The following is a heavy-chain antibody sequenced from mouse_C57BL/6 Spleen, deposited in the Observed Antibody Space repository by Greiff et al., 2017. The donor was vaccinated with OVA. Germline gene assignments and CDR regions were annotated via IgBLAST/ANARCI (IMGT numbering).Heavy chain of an antibody. Sequence: EVMLVESGGGLVKPGGSLKLSCAASGFTFSDYGMHWVRQAPEKGLEWVAYISSGSSTIYYAATVKGRFTISRDNANNTLFLQMTSVRSEDTAMYYCGNNFDAMAYWGQGTSVTVSS. CDR2: ISSGSSTI. J-gene: IGHJ4*01. D-gene: IGHD4-1*02. V-gene: IGHV5-17*01. CDR3: GNNFDAMAY. CDR1: GFTFSDYG.